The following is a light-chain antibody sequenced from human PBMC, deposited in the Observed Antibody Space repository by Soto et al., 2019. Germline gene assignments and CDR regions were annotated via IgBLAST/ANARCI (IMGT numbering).Light chain of an antibody. J-gene: IGLJ3*02. Sequence: QSVLTQPPSASGIPGQRVTISCSGSSSNIGSRTVNWYQQLPGTAPKVLIYSNTQRPSGVPDRFSGSKSGTSGSLAISGVQSEDEADYYCAAWDDTLNGWVFGGGTQLTVL. V-gene: IGLV1-44*01. CDR2: SNT. CDR1: SSNIGSRT. CDR3: AAWDDTLNGWV.